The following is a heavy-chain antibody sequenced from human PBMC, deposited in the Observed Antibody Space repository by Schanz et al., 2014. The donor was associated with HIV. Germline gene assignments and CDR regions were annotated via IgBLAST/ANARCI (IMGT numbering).Heavy chain of an antibody. CDR2: IWHDGSSK. D-gene: IGHD2-2*02. V-gene: IGHV3-33*08. J-gene: IGHJ6*02. CDR3: ARRRSEIVPAAIVLHYYYGFDV. Sequence: VQLLEFGGGSVRPGESLRLSCLASGFTFNNYAMSWVRQAPGKGLEWVAVIWHDGSSKYYADSVKGRFTISRDISKNTLYLQMNSLGAEDTAVYYCARRRSEIVPAAIVLHYYYGFDVWGQGTTVTVS. CDR1: GFTFNNYA.